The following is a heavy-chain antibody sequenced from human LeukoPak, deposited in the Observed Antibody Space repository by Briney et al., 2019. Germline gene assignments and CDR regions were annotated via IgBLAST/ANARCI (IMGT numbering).Heavy chain of an antibody. V-gene: IGHV4-4*02. Sequence: SETLSLTCAVSGGSISSSNWWSWVRQPPGKGLEWIGEIYHSGSTNYNPSLKSRVTISVDKSKNQFSLKLSSVTAADTAVYYCARGFYDYVWGSYRSNNWFDPWGQGTLVTVSS. J-gene: IGHJ5*02. D-gene: IGHD3-16*02. CDR2: IYHSGST. CDR3: ARGFYDYVWGSYRSNNWFDP. CDR1: GGSISSSNW.